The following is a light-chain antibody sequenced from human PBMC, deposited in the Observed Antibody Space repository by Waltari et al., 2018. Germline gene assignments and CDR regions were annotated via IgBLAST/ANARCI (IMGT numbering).Light chain of an antibody. V-gene: IGKV1-39*01. CDR1: QSISTF. CDR3: QQGHSPPFT. CDR2: AAS. J-gene: IGKJ3*01. Sequence: DIQMTQSPSSLSASVGDRVTITCRASQSISTFFNWYQQRPGKAPELLIYAASSLQSGVPSGFSGSGSGTDFTLTISSLQPEDFATYYCQQGHSPPFTFGPGTKVDIK.